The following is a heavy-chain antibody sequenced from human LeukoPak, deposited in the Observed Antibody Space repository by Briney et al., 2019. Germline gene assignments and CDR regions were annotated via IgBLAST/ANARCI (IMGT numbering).Heavy chain of an antibody. CDR2: IYSGGTT. CDR1: GFTVSSNS. V-gene: IGHV3-53*01. D-gene: IGHD3-3*01. Sequence: QTGGSLRLSCAASGFTVSSNSMSWVRQAPGKGLEWVSMIYSGGTTYYADSVKGRFTFSRDNSKNTLFLQMNSLRAEDTAVYYCAREPPQRMGEFGVVTGDYWGQGTLVTVSS. J-gene: IGHJ4*02. CDR3: AREPPQRMGEFGVVTGDY.